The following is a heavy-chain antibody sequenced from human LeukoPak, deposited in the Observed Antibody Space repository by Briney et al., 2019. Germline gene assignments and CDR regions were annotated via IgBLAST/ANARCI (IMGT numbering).Heavy chain of an antibody. V-gene: IGHV1-69*06. CDR1: GGTFSSYA. Sequence: VASVKVSCKASGGTFSSYAISWVRQAPGQGLEWMGGVIPIFGTANYAQKFQGRVTITADKSTSTAYMELSSLRSEDTAVYYCARGENYYGSGSYPNYYHYYYMDVWGKGTTATVS. CDR2: VIPIFGTA. CDR3: ARGENYYGSGSYPNYYHYYYMDV. D-gene: IGHD3-10*01. J-gene: IGHJ6*03.